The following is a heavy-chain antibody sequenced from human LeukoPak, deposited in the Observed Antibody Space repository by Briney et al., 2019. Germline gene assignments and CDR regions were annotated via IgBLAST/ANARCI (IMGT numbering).Heavy chain of an antibody. D-gene: IGHD4-17*01. J-gene: IGHJ4*02. CDR1: GGSFSGYY. CDR3: ARGGDYTTFDY. V-gene: IGHV4-34*01. CDR2: INHSGST. Sequence: SSETLSLTCAVYGGSFSGYYWSWIRQPPGKGLEWIGEINHSGSTNYNPSLNSRVTISVDTSKNQFSLKLSSVTAADTAVYYCARGGDYTTFDYWGQGTLVTVSS.